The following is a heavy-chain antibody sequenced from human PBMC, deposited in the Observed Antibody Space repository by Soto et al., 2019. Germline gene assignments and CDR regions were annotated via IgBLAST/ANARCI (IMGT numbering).Heavy chain of an antibody. CDR1: GGSISSSSYY. CDR2: IYYSGST. J-gene: IGHJ4*02. Sequence: QLQLQESGPGLVKPSETLSLTCTVSGGSISSSSYYWGWIRQPPGKGLEWIGSIYYSGSTYYNPSLKCRVTISVDTSKNQFSLKLSSVTAADTAVYYCARRLSGWYFDYWGQGTLVTVSS. D-gene: IGHD6-19*01. V-gene: IGHV4-39*01. CDR3: ARRLSGWYFDY.